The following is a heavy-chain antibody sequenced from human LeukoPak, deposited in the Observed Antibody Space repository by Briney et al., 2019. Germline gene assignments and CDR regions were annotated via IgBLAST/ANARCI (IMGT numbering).Heavy chain of an antibody. D-gene: IGHD6-19*01. CDR2: INHSGST. CDR1: GGSFSGYY. J-gene: IGHJ4*02. CDR3: ARIAVDDY. V-gene: IGHV4-34*01. Sequence: PSETLSLTCTVSGGSFSGYYWSWIRQPPGKGLEWIGEINHSGSTNYNPSLKSRVTISVDTSKNQFSLKLNSVTAADTAVYYCARIAVDDYWGQGALVTVSS.